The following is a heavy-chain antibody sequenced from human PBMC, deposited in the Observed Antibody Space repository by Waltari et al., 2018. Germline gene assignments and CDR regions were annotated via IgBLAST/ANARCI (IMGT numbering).Heavy chain of an antibody. D-gene: IGHD5-12*01. J-gene: IGHJ4*02. CDR2: IWYDGSNK. Sequence: QVQLVESGGGVVQPGRSLRLSCAASGFTFSSYGMHWVRQAPGKGLEWVAVIWYDGSNKYYADSVKGRFTISRDNSKNTLYLQMNSLRAEDTAVYYCARNKGREMATITFDYWGQGTLVTVSS. V-gene: IGHV3-33*01. CDR1: GFTFSSYG. CDR3: ARNKGREMATITFDY.